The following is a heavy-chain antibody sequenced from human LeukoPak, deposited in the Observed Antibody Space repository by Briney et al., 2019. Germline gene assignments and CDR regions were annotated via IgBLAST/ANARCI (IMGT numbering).Heavy chain of an antibody. CDR2: MNPNSGNT. J-gene: IGHJ4*02. Sequence: AASVKVSCKASGYTFTSYDINWVRQATGQGLEWMGWMNPNSGNTGYAQKFQGRVTMTRNTSISTAYMELSRLTSDDTAVYYCGTLLSNGPFDYWGQGSLVTVSS. CDR3: GTLLSNGPFDY. V-gene: IGHV1-8*01. CDR1: GYTFTSYD.